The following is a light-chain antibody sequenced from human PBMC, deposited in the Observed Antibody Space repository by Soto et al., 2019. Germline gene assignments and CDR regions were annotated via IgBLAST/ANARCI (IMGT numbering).Light chain of an antibody. CDR1: SSDVGGYDY. Sequence: QSVLTQPASVSGSPGQSITISCTGTSSDVGGYDYISWYQQHPGKAPKLMIYQVSNRPSGVSNRFSGSKSGNTASLTISGLQAEDETNYYCSSFRIVNTYVFGTGTMVTVL. J-gene: IGLJ1*01. CDR2: QVS. CDR3: SSFRIVNTYV. V-gene: IGLV2-14*01.